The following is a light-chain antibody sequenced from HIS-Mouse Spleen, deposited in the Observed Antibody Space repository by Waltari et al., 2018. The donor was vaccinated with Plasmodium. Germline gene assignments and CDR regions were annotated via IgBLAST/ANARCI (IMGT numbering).Light chain of an antibody. J-gene: IGKJ3*01. CDR1: QSVSSN. Sequence: EIVMPQSPATPSASPGERATLSCRASQSVSSNLAWYQQKPGQAPRLLIYGASTRPTGIPARFSGSGSGTEFTLTISSLQSEDFAVYYCQQYNNWSFTFGPGTKVDIK. CDR3: QQYNNWSFT. CDR2: GAS. V-gene: IGKV3-15*01.